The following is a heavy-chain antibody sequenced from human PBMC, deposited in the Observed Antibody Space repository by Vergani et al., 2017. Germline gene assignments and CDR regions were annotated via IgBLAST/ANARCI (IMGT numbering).Heavy chain of an antibody. CDR1: GGSISSGGYY. Sequence: QVQLQESGPGLVKPSQTLSPTCTVSGGSISSGGYYWSWIRQHPGKGLEWIGYIYYSGSTYYNPSLKSRVTISVDTSKNQFSLKLSSVTAADTAVYYCARGLSNGDPYYFDYWGQGTLVTVSS. D-gene: IGHD4-17*01. CDR2: IYYSGST. J-gene: IGHJ4*02. CDR3: ARGLSNGDPYYFDY. V-gene: IGHV4-31*03.